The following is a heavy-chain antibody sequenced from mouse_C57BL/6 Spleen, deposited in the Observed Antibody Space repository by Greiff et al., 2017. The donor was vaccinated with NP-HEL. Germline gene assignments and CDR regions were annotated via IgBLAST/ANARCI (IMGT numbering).Heavy chain of an antibody. Sequence: EVQRVESGPGLVKPSQSLSLTCSVTGYSITSGYYWNWIRQFPGNKLEWMGYISYDGSNNYNPSLKNRISITRDTSKNQFFLKLNSVTTEDTATYYCARGIYYEYDRGFAYWGQGTLVTVSA. CDR2: ISYDGSN. CDR3: ARGIYYEYDRGFAY. V-gene: IGHV3-6*01. D-gene: IGHD2-4*01. J-gene: IGHJ3*01. CDR1: GYSITSGYY.